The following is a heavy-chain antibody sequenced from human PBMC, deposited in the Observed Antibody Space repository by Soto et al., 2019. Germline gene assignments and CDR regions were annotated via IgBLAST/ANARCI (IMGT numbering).Heavy chain of an antibody. CDR2: IYWDDDK. Sequence: QITLNESGPTQVKPRQTLTLTCTFSGFSLTTSGVGVGWIRQSPGKAPEWLALIYWDDDKRYSPSLKSRLTTTKDASKNHPVLTMADLDPADSATYYWAHRVCRTVFGLVTTTAIYFDFWGQGTPVAVSS. D-gene: IGHD3-3*01. J-gene: IGHJ4*02. CDR1: GFSLTTSGVG. V-gene: IGHV2-5*02. CDR3: AHRVCRTVFGLVTTTAIYFDF.